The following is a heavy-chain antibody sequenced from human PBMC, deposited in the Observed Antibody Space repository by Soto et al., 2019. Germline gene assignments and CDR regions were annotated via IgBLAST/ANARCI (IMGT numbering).Heavy chain of an antibody. CDR3: AKPYNSSWYGVNAFEF. CDR1: GFTLRSYA. D-gene: IGHD6-13*01. V-gene: IGHV3-23*01. J-gene: IGHJ3*01. CDR2: ISGSGGST. Sequence: GGSLRLSCAASGFTLRSYAMSWVRQAPGKGLEWVSAISGSGGSTYYADSVQGRFTISRDNSKNTLYLQMNSLRAEETAVYYCAKPYNSSWYGVNAFEFWGQGTMVTVSS.